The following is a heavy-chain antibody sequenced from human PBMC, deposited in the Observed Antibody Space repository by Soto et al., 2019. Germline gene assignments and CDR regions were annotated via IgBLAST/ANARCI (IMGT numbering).Heavy chain of an antibody. CDR3: ARDLVTTIRPEDNWFEP. Sequence: GGSLRLSCAASGFIFSSYGMHLVRQAPGKGLEWVAVIWYDGSNKYYADSVKGRFTISRDNSKNTLYLQMNSLRAEDTAVYYCARDLVTTIRPEDNWFEPWGQGTLVTVSS. CDR1: GFIFSSYG. CDR2: IWYDGSNK. J-gene: IGHJ5*02. V-gene: IGHV3-33*08. D-gene: IGHD5-12*01.